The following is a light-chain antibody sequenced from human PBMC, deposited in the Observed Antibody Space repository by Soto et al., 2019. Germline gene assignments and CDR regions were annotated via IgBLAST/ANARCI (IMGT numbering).Light chain of an antibody. CDR1: QSVSSY. J-gene: IGKJ4*01. CDR2: DAS. CDR3: QQRSSWPLT. Sequence: EIVLTHSPATLSLSPGERATLSCSASQSVSSYLVWFQQKPGQTPRLLIYDASKRATGIPARFSGSGSGTDFTLTVSSLEPEDFAVYYCQQRSSWPLTFGGGTKVDIK. V-gene: IGKV3-11*01.